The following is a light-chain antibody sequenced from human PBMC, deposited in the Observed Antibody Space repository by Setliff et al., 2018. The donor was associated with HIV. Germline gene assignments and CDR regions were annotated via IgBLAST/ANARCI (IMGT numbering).Light chain of an antibody. CDR3: QVWDSSTDHHV. CDR1: NIGGKS. Sequence: ELTQPPSVSVAPGKTARITCGGNNIGGKSVHWYQQKPGQAPVLVVYDDNNRPSGIPERFSGSNSGNTATLTISRVEAGDEADYYCQVWDSSTDHHVFGTGTRSPS. V-gene: IGLV3-21*03. J-gene: IGLJ1*01. CDR2: DDN.